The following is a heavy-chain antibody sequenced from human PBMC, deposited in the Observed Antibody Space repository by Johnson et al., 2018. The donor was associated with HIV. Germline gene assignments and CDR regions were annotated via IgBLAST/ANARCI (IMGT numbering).Heavy chain of an antibody. CDR2: ISNDGSNK. D-gene: IGHD6-6*01. CDR1: GFTFSSYA. V-gene: IGHV3-30-3*01. CDR3: ARGGQLSISGGAFDI. Sequence: VQLVESGGGVVQPGRSLRLSCAASGFTFSSYAMHWVRQAPGKGLEWVAVISNDGSNKYYADSVKGRFTISRDNSKNTLYVQMNSLRAEDTAVYYCARGGQLSISGGAFDIWGQGTMVTVSS. J-gene: IGHJ3*02.